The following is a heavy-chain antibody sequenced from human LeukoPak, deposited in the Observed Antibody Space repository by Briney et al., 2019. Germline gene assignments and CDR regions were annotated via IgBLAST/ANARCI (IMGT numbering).Heavy chain of an antibody. D-gene: IGHD6-19*01. V-gene: IGHV4-39*01. CDR2: ICYSGST. Sequence: SETLSLTCTVSGGSISSSSYYWGWIRQPPGKGLEWIGCICYSGSTYYNPSLKSRVTISVDTSKNQFSLKLSSVTAADTAVYYCARHYGGWRTFDYWGQGTLVTVSS. CDR1: GGSISSSSYY. CDR3: ARHYGGWRTFDY. J-gene: IGHJ4*02.